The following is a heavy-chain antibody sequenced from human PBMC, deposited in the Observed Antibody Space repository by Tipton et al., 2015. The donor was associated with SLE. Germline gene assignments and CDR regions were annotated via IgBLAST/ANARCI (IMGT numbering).Heavy chain of an antibody. V-gene: IGHV3-74*01. CDR1: GFAFSSYW. CDR2: INSDGTTT. J-gene: IGHJ4*02. CDR3: AREGVSGGGLDF. Sequence: SLRLSCAASGFAFSSYWMHWVRQAPGKGLVCVSRINSDGTTTTYADSVTGRFTVFRDNAKNTVYLQMNSLRAEDTAVYYCAREGVSGGGLDFWGQGTLVTVSS. D-gene: IGHD2-15*01.